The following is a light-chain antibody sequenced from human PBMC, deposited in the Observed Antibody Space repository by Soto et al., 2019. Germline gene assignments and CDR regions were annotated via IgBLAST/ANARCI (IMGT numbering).Light chain of an antibody. CDR2: DVA. CDR1: SSDVGAYNY. Sequence: QSVLTQPRSVSGSPGQSVTISCTGTSSDVGAYNYVSWYQQHPGIAPKLMIYDVAKRPSGVPDRFSGSKSGNTASLTISGLQAEDEADYYCCSYAGTYTWIFGGGTRSPS. CDR3: CSYAGTYTWI. J-gene: IGLJ2*01. V-gene: IGLV2-11*01.